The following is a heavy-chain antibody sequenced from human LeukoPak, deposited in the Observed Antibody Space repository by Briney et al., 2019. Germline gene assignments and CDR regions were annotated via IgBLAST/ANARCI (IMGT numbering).Heavy chain of an antibody. Sequence: GSLRLSCAASGFAFSDSWMTWIRQAPGKGLEWVAFIKGDGSAKKYVDSVKGRFTISRDNAKNSLFLQMNSLRAEDTAVYYCARDRGWIQHDIWGQGTMVTVSS. CDR1: GFAFSDSW. CDR2: IKGDGSAK. J-gene: IGHJ3*02. CDR3: ARDRGWIQHDI. V-gene: IGHV3-7*01. D-gene: IGHD5-18*01.